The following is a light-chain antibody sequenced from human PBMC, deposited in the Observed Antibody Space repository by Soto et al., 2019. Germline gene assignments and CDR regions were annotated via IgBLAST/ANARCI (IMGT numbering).Light chain of an antibody. CDR3: QQYNSYSPLT. J-gene: IGKJ4*01. Sequence: DFQMTQSPSTLSASVGDRVTITCRASQSISSWLAWYQQKPGKAPKLLIYDASSLESGVPSRFSGSGSGTEFTLTISSLQPDDFATYYCQQYNSYSPLTFGGGTKVEIK. V-gene: IGKV1-5*01. CDR1: QSISSW. CDR2: DAS.